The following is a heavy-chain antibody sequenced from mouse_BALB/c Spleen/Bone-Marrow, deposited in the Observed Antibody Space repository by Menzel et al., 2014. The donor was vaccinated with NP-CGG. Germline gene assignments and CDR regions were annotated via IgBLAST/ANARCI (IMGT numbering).Heavy chain of an antibody. D-gene: IGHD2-10*02. Sequence: QVQLKHSGAELVMPGASVKVSCKASGYTFTDYWMHWVKQRPGQGLEWIGAIDTSDSYTTYNQNFKDKATLTVDESSSTAYMQFSSLTSEDSAVYYCARRYGHYWYFDVWGAGTTVTVSS. CDR2: IDTSDSYT. CDR1: GYTFTDYW. V-gene: IGHV1-69*01. CDR3: ARRYGHYWYFDV. J-gene: IGHJ1*01.